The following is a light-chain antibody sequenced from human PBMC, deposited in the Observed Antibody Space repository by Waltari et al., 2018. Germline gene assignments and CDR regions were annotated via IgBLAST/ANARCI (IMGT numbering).Light chain of an antibody. J-gene: IGLJ3*02. Sequence: QSVLTQPPSASGTPGQRVTISCSGSSSNIGSDTVTWLQHLPGTAPKLLIYTDNQRPSGVPDRFSGSKSGTSASLAISGLQSEDEADYYCATWDDTLHGCWVFGGGTKLTVL. V-gene: IGLV1-44*01. CDR2: TDN. CDR1: SSNIGSDT. CDR3: ATWDDTLHGCWV.